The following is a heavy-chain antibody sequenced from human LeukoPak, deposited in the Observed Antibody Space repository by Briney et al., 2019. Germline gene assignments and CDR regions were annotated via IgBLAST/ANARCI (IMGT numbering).Heavy chain of an antibody. D-gene: IGHD6-6*01. J-gene: IGHJ6*02. V-gene: IGHV3-33*01. CDR2: IWFDGSNK. Sequence: PGGSLRLSCAASGFTFSSYGMHWVRQAPGKGLEWVAVIWFDGSNKYYADSVKGRFTISRDNSKNTLYLQMNSLRAEDTAVYYCARDRSSSSYYYYYYGMDVWGQGTTVTVSS. CDR1: GFTFSSYG. CDR3: ARDRSSSSYYYYYYGMDV.